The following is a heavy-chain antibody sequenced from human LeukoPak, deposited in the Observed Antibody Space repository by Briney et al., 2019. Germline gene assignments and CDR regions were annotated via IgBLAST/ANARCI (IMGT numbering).Heavy chain of an antibody. J-gene: IGHJ4*02. D-gene: IGHD3-10*01. CDR1: GFTFSSYW. V-gene: IGHV3-7*01. CDR3: ARGPRGASYYYGSGSYYQDY. CDR2: VKQDGSEK. Sequence: GGSLRLSCAASGFTFSSYWMSWVRQAPGKGLEWVANVKQDGSEKYYVDSVKGRFTISRDNAKNSLYLQMNSLRAEDTAVYYCARGPRGASYYYGSGSYYQDYWGQGTLVTVSS.